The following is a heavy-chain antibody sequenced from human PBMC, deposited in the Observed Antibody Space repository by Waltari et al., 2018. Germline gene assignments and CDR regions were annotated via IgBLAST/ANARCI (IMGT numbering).Heavy chain of an antibody. CDR1: GFYFSGYG. CDR2: IGHDGSLK. J-gene: IGHJ5*01. D-gene: IGHD2-15*01. CDR3: AKENNDLLCDS. Sequence: QVQLEESGGGVVQPGRSLRLSCAASGFYFSGYGMHWVRQAPGKGLGCVAVIGHDGSLKYYADSVRGRFTISRDNSKNTLFLEMNSLRGEDTAVYYCAKENNDLLCDSWGQGTQVTVSS. V-gene: IGHV3-30*18.